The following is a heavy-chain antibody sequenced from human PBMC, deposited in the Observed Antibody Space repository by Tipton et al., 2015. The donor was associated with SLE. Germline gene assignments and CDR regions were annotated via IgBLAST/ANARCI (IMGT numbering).Heavy chain of an antibody. CDR3: ARRSGGYYYYYGMDV. J-gene: IGHJ6*02. V-gene: IGHV4-59*12. Sequence: TLSLTCTVSGSSITAYYWTWIRQPPGKGLEWIGYVYYGGNTYHNPSLKSRLIISVDTSKNQFSLKLTSVTAADTAVYYCARRSGGYYYYYGMDVWGQGTTVTVSS. CDR2: VYYGGNT. D-gene: IGHD2-15*01. CDR1: GSSITAYY.